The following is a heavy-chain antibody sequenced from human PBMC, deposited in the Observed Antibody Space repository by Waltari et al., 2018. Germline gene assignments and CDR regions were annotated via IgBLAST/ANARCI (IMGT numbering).Heavy chain of an antibody. Sequence: QVQLQESGPGLVKPSETLSLTCAVSGYSISSGYYWGWIRQPPGKGLEWIGSINNSGSTDYNPSLKSRVTISVDTSKNQFSLKLCSVTAADTAVYYCGRVGVVVVVAATSNNWFDPWGQGTLVTVSS. D-gene: IGHD2-15*01. V-gene: IGHV4-38-2*01. CDR2: INNSGST. J-gene: IGHJ5*02. CDR3: GRVGVVVVVAATSNNWFDP. CDR1: GYSISSGYY.